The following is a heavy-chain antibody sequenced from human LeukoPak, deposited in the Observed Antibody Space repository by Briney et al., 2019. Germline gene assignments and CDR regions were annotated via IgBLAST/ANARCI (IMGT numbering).Heavy chain of an antibody. CDR3: ARGFQDADTAMKVAGSYWYFDL. J-gene: IGHJ2*01. V-gene: IGHV4-38-2*02. CDR1: GYSISSGYY. Sequence: SETLSLTCTVSGYSISSGYYWGWIRQPPGKGLEWIGSIYHSGSTYYNPSLKSRVTMSVDTSKNQFSLKLSSVTAADTAVYYCARGFQDADTAMKVAGSYWYFDLWGRGTLVTVSS. CDR2: IYHSGST. D-gene: IGHD5-18*01.